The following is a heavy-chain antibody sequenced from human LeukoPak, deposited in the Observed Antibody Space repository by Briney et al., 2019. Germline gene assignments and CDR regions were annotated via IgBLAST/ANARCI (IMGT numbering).Heavy chain of an antibody. CDR2: TYYRSKWYN. D-gene: IGHD1/OR15-1a*01. CDR1: GDSVSSNSAA. Sequence: SQTLSLTCAISGDSVSSNSAAWSWIRQSPARGLEWLGRTYYRSKWYNDYAVSVKSRIPITPDTSKNQFSLQLSSLTPEDTAVYYCASKNNLMEFAYWGQGTLVTVSS. V-gene: IGHV6-1*01. J-gene: IGHJ4*02. CDR3: ASKNNLMEFAY.